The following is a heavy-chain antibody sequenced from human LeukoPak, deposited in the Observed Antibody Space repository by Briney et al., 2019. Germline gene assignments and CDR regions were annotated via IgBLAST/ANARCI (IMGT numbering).Heavy chain of an antibody. CDR1: GGSLSSFY. D-gene: IGHD3-3*01. CDR2: IYTSGST. Sequence: SETLSLPCTISGGSLSSFYWSWIRQLARKGPGWIGRIYTSGSTNYNPSLKSRVTMSVDTSKNQFSLKLSSVTAADTAVYYCARRLRFLEWFKYNWFDPWGQGTLVTVSS. CDR3: ARRLRFLEWFKYNWFDP. J-gene: IGHJ5*02. V-gene: IGHV4-4*07.